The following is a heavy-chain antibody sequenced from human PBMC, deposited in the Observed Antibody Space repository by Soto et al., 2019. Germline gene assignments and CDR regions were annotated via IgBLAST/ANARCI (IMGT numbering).Heavy chain of an antibody. V-gene: IGHV3-7*01. CDR3: ARDTYGDNAQVLDY. Sequence: EVQVVESGGGLVQPGGSLRLSCAGSGFTFGRHWMTWVRQAPGKGLEWVANIKEDGSEIYYVDSVKGRFTISRDNAKNSVYLQMNSLRAEDTALYYCARDTYGDNAQVLDYWGQGTLVTVSS. J-gene: IGHJ4*02. CDR2: IKEDGSEI. D-gene: IGHD4-17*01. CDR1: GFTFGRHW.